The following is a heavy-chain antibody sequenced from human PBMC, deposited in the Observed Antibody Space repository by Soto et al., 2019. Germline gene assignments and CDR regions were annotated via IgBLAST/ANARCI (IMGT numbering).Heavy chain of an antibody. CDR1: GYSIASGYY. V-gene: IGHV4-38-2*01. Sequence: ETLSLTCAVSGYSIASGYYWAWIRQSPGKGLEWIGSIYHAGSVYYNPSLNSRVAVSLDTSKNHFSLKLTSVTAADTAVYYCARTFDYYGMDVWGQGTTVSVSS. CDR3: ARTFDYYGMDV. CDR2: IYHAGSV. J-gene: IGHJ6*02.